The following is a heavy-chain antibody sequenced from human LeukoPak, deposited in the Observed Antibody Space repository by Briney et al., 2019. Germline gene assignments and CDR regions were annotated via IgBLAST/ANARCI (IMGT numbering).Heavy chain of an antibody. J-gene: IGHJ4*02. CDR2: INPNSGGT. CDR3: ATQNNSYFDY. CDR1: GYSFTGYS. V-gene: IGHV1-2*02. D-gene: IGHD1-20*01. Sequence: GASVTVSCRASGYSFTGYSMHWVRQAPGQGLEWMGWINPNSGGTKFAQKFQGRVTMTRDPSISTAYIEVSRLRSDDTAVYYCATQNNSYFDYWGQGTLVTVSS.